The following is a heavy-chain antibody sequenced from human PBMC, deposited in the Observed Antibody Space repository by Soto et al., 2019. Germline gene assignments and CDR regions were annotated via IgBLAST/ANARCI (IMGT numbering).Heavy chain of an antibody. V-gene: IGHV4-59*01. J-gene: IGHJ5*02. D-gene: IGHD3-10*01. CDR2: ISYSGST. Sequence: SETLSLTCSVSGASITTYYWSWIRQPPGKGLEWIGSISYSGSTKYNPSLESRVMISLDTSKNQFSLRLTSVTAANTALYYCARDWDSSGLFDPWGQGALVTVSS. CDR3: ARDWDSSGLFDP. CDR1: GASITTYY.